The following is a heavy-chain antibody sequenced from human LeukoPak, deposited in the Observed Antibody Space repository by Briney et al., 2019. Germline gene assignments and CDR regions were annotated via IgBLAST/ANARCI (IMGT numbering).Heavy chain of an antibody. CDR2: IYHSGST. Sequence: SETLSLTCTVSGYSISSGYYWGWIRQPPGKGLEWIGSIYHSGSTYYNPSLKSRVTISVDTSKNQFSLKLSSVTAADTAVYYCARRGYDILTGYFPITNWFDPWGQGTLVTVSS. D-gene: IGHD3-9*01. V-gene: IGHV4-38-2*02. J-gene: IGHJ5*02. CDR3: ARRGYDILTGYFPITNWFDP. CDR1: GYSISSGYY.